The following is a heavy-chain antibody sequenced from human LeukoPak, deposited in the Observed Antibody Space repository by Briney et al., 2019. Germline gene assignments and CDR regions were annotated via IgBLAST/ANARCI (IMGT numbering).Heavy chain of an antibody. CDR1: GFTFSSYG. J-gene: IGHJ4*02. Sequence: GGSLRLSCAASGFTFSSYGMHWVRQAPGKGLEWVAFIRYDGSNKYYADSVKGRFTISRDNSKNTLYLQMNSLRAEDTAVYYCAKDGDSRTAVTYYFDYWGQGTLVTVSS. V-gene: IGHV3-30*02. CDR2: IRYDGSNK. D-gene: IGHD2-21*02. CDR3: AKDGDSRTAVTYYFDY.